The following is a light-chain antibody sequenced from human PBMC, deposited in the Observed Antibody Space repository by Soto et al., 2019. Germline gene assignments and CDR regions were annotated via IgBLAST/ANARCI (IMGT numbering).Light chain of an antibody. Sequence: DIQMTQSPSTLSASVGERVTITCRASHSISSWLAWYQQKPGKAPKLLIYHASSLESGVPSRFSGSGSGTDFTLTISSLQPDDFATYYCQQYNSYRTFGQGTKVDI. J-gene: IGKJ1*01. V-gene: IGKV1-5*01. CDR1: HSISSW. CDR3: QQYNSYRT. CDR2: HAS.